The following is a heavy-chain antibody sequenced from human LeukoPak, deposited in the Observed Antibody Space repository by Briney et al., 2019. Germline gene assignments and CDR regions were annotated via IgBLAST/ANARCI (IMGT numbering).Heavy chain of an antibody. CDR2: ITGSGGST. CDR3: AELGITMIGGV. Sequence: TGGSLRLSCAASGFTVSSNYMSWVRQAPGKGLEWVSGITGSGGSTYYADSVKGRFTISRDNSKNTLYLQMNSLRAEDTAIYYCAELGITMIGGVWGKGTTVTISS. CDR1: GFTVSSNY. D-gene: IGHD3-10*02. V-gene: IGHV3-23*01. J-gene: IGHJ6*04.